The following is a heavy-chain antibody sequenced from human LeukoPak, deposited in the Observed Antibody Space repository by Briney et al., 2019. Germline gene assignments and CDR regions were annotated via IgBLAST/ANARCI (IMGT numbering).Heavy chain of an antibody. CDR3: ATSMAQDVDAFHI. J-gene: IGHJ3*02. Sequence: PGGSLRLSCAASRFTFSTYSMNRVRQAPGKGLEWVSSISSRSTYIYYADSVKGRFTISRDNAKNSLYLQMNNLRAEDTAMFYCATSMAQDVDAFHIWGQGTMVTVSS. CDR1: RFTFSTYS. CDR2: ISSRSTYI. D-gene: IGHD2-21*01. V-gene: IGHV3-21*01.